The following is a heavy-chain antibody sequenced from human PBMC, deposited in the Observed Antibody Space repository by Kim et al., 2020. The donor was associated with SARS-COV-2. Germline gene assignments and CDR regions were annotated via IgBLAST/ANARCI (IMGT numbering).Heavy chain of an antibody. V-gene: IGHV4-39*01. Sequence: SETLSLTCTVSGGSISSSSYYWGWIRQPPGKGLEWIGSIYYSGSTYYNPSLKSRVTISVDTSKNQFSLKLSSVTAADTAVYYCARLAADDSRGGFDYWGQGTLVTVSS. CDR2: IYYSGST. D-gene: IGHD3-22*01. CDR3: ARLAADDSRGGFDY. CDR1: GGSISSSSYY. J-gene: IGHJ4*02.